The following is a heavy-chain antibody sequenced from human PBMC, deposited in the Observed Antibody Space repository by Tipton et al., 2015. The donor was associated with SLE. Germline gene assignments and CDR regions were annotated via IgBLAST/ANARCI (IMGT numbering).Heavy chain of an antibody. Sequence: TLSLTCTVSRGPISSQCWSWIRQPPGKGVEWIGYIYYSGSTNYNPSLQSRVTISVDTSNNQFSMKLTSVTAADTALYYCARRLHYASSGYRDALVIWGQGTTVTVSS. V-gene: IGHV4-59*11. J-gene: IGHJ3*02. CDR3: ARRLHYASSGYRDALVI. D-gene: IGHD3-22*01. CDR2: IYYSGST. CDR1: RGPISSQC.